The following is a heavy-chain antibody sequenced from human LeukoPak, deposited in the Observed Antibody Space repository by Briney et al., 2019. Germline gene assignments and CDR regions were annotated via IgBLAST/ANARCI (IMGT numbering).Heavy chain of an antibody. CDR1: GGSISSHY. V-gene: IGHV4-59*11. Sequence: SETLSLTCTVSGGSISSHYWGWIRQPPGKGLEWIGYIYYSGSTNYNPSLKSRVTISVDTSKNQFSLKLSSVTAADTAVYYCARDLRWPNYYYYYMDVWGKGTTVTVSS. D-gene: IGHD6-13*01. CDR2: IYYSGST. J-gene: IGHJ6*03. CDR3: ARDLRWPNYYYYYMDV.